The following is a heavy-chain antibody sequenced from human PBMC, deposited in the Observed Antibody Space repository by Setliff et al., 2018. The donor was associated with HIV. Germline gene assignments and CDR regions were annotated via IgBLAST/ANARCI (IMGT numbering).Heavy chain of an antibody. CDR1: GGSFSGYS. CDR2: ISHSGGT. CDR3: TIPASSLAPN. V-gene: IGHV4-34*01. Sequence: SETLSLTCAVYGGSFSGYSWSWIRQPPGKGLEWIGEISHSGGTNYNPSLKSRVTISVDTSKNQFSLKLTSVTAADTAVYYCTIPASSLAPNWGRGTQVTVSS. J-gene: IGHJ4*02.